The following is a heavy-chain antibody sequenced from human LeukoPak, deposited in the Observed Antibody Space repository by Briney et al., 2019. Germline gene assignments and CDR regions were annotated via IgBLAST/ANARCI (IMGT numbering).Heavy chain of an antibody. CDR1: GGSISSDDYY. CDR3: ARGEPAEDYFDY. J-gene: IGHJ4*02. D-gene: IGHD1-14*01. Sequence: SETLSLTCTVSGGSISSDDYYWSWIRQPPGKGLEWIGYIYYSGSTYYNPSLKSRVTISVDTSKNQFSLKLSSVTAADTAVYYCARGEPAEDYFDYWGQGTLVTVSS. CDR2: IYYSGST. V-gene: IGHV4-30-4*01.